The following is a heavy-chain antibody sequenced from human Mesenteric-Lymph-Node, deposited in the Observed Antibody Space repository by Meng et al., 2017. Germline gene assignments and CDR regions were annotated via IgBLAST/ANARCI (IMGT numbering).Heavy chain of an antibody. CDR3: ARDRYYYDSSGVARGYFDY. Sequence: GESLKISCAASGFTFSSYAMHWVRQAPGKGLEWVAVISYDGSNKYYADSVKGRFTISRDNSKNTLYLQMNSLRAEDTAVYYCARDRYYYDSSGVARGYFDYWGQGTLVTVSS. CDR2: ISYDGSNK. J-gene: IGHJ4*02. CDR1: GFTFSSYA. D-gene: IGHD3-22*01. V-gene: IGHV3-30*04.